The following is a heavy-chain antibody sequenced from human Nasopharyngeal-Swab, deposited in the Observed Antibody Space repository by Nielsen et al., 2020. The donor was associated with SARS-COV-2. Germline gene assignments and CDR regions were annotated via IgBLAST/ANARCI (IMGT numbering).Heavy chain of an antibody. CDR3: AKDHRSREDYYGSGSYYHYYFDY. J-gene: IGHJ4*02. V-gene: IGHV3-23*01. Sequence: GESLKISCAASGFTFSSYAMSWVRQAPGKGLEWVSAISGSGGSTYYADSVKGRFTISRGNSKNTLYLQMNSLRAEDTAVYYCAKDHRSREDYYGSGSYYHYYFDYWGQGTLVTVSS. D-gene: IGHD3-10*01. CDR1: GFTFSSYA. CDR2: ISGSGGST.